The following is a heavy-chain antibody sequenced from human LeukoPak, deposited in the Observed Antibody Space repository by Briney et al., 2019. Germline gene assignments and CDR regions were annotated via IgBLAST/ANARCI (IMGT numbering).Heavy chain of an antibody. CDR2: ISHSGIT. V-gene: IGHV4-59*03. CDR1: DNSISTYY. Sequence: SETLSLTCSVSDNSISTYYWSWIRQPPGKGPEWIGYISHSGITDYNASLKSRVTISIDTSKNQFSLKLNSVTAADTAVYYCATSVPDYGDYARFDPWGQGTLVTVSS. CDR3: ATSVPDYGDYARFDP. D-gene: IGHD4-17*01. J-gene: IGHJ5*02.